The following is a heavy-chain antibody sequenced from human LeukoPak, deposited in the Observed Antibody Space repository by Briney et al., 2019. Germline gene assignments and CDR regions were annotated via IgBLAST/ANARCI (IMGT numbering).Heavy chain of an antibody. Sequence: GGSLRLSCAASGFTFSSYAMSWVRQAPGKGLERVSAISGSGGSTYYADSVKGRFTISRDNSKNTLYLQMNSLRAEDTAVYYCAKCGWSGYSYGFGDDAFDIWGQGTMVTVSS. CDR2: ISGSGGST. CDR3: AKCGWSGYSYGFGDDAFDI. CDR1: GFTFSSYA. J-gene: IGHJ3*02. V-gene: IGHV3-23*01. D-gene: IGHD5-18*01.